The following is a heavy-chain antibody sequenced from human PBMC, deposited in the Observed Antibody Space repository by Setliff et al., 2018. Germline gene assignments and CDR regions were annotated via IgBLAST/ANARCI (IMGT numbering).Heavy chain of an antibody. J-gene: IGHJ4*02. D-gene: IGHD4-17*01. CDR1: GFTFSNAW. CDR3: ARLRKDYGDYYYFDY. Sequence: GGSLRLSCAASGFTFSNAWMSWVRQAPGKGLEWVGRVKSKSEGGTTHYAGPVKGRITVSRDDSKNTLYLDLNSLQIEDTAVYYCARLRKDYGDYYYFDYWGQGTLVTVSS. V-gene: IGHV3-15*05. CDR2: VKSKSEGGTT.